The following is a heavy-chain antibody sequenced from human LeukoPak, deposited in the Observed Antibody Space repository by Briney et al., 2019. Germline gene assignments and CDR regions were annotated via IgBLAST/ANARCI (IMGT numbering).Heavy chain of an antibody. CDR2: INHSGST. Sequence: SETLSLTCAVYGGSFSGYYWSWIRQPPGKGLEWIGEINHSGSTNYNPSLKSRVTISVDTSKNQFSLKLSSVTAADTAVYYCARGVHIAAAQYGYWGQRTLVTVSS. D-gene: IGHD6-13*01. CDR1: GGSFSGYY. J-gene: IGHJ4*02. V-gene: IGHV4-34*01. CDR3: ARGVHIAAAQYGY.